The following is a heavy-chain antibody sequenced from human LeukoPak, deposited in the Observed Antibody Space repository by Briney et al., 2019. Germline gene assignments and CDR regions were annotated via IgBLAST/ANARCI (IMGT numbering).Heavy chain of an antibody. CDR3: AREYSSSPGAFDI. CDR2: MNHNSGNT. V-gene: IGHV1-8*03. CDR1: GYTFTIYD. J-gene: IGHJ3*02. D-gene: IGHD6-6*01. Sequence: ASVKVSCKASGYTFTIYDINCVRQATGQGREWVGWMNHNSGNTGYAQKFQGSVTINRNTSISTAYMELSSLSSEETAVYYCAREYSSSPGAFDIWGQGTMVTVSS.